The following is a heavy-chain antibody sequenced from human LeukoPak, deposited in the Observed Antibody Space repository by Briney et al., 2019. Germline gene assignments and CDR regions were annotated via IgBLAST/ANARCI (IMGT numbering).Heavy chain of an antibody. CDR2: IWYDGSNK. D-gene: IGHD3-3*01. CDR1: GFTFSSYG. Sequence: PGGSLRLSCAASGFTFSSYGMHWVRQAPGKGLEWVAVIWYDGSNKYYADSVKGRFTISRDNSKNTLYLQMNSLRAEDTAVYYCARDRLDNPIFGVVTYYFDYWGQGTLVTVSS. CDR3: ARDRLDNPIFGVVTYYFDY. J-gene: IGHJ4*02. V-gene: IGHV3-33*01.